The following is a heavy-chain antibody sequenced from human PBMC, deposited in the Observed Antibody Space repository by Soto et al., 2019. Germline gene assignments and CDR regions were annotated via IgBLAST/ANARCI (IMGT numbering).Heavy chain of an antibody. CDR3: AIGTFGRGWES. CDR1: GFSFSNYG. D-gene: IGHD3-16*01. J-gene: IGHJ4*02. CDR2: MSGSTGTT. Sequence: EAQLLESGGGLVQPGGSLRLSCAASGFSFSNYGLNWVRQAPGKGLEWVSGMSGSTGTTDYADSVKGRFTISRDNLKNTLYVQMNSLRVEDTAVYYCAIGTFGRGWESWGQGTLVAVSS. V-gene: IGHV3-23*01.